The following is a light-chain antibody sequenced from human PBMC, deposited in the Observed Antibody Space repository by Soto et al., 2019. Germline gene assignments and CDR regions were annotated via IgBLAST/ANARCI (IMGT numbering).Light chain of an antibody. CDR1: SSNIGAGYD. V-gene: IGLV1-40*01. J-gene: IGLJ1*01. CDR3: RTYDNSLSGFV. Sequence: QSGLTQPPSVSGAPGRKVTISCTGSSSNIGAGYDVHWYQQLPGTAPKLLIFENSDRPSGVPDRFSGSKSGTSASLAIFGLQAEDEADYYCRTYDNSLSGFVFGSVTKVTDL. CDR2: ENS.